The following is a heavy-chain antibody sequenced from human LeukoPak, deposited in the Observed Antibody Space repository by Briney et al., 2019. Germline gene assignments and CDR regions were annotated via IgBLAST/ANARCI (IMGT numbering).Heavy chain of an antibody. J-gene: IGHJ4*02. V-gene: IGHV4-34*01. Sequence: PSETLSLTCAVYGGSFSGYYWSWIRQPPGKGLEWIGEINHSGSTNYNPSLKSRVTISVDTSKNQFSLKLSSVTAADTAVYYCARGGGWLQFSLDYWGQGTLVTVSS. D-gene: IGHD5-24*01. CDR1: GGSFSGYY. CDR3: ARGGGWLQFSLDY. CDR2: INHSGST.